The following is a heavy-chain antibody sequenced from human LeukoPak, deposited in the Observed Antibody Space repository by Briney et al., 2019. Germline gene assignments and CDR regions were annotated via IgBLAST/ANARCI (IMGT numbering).Heavy chain of an antibody. CDR2: IQREIDGGTT. Sequence: GGSLRLSCEASGFTFSDAWMSWVRQAPGRGLEWVGRIQREIDGGTTDYAAPVKGRFTISRDDSKNTLSLQMNSLKIEDTAVYYCATELLSHFDYWSQGTLVTVSS. J-gene: IGHJ4*02. CDR1: GFTFSDAW. V-gene: IGHV3-15*01. D-gene: IGHD2-21*02. CDR3: ATELLSHFDY.